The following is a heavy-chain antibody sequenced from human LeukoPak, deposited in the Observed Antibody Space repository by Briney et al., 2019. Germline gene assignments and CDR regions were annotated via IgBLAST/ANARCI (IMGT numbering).Heavy chain of an antibody. Sequence: ALVKVSCKASGYTFTSYYMHWVRQAPGQGLEWMGIINPSGGSTSYAQKFQGRVTMTRDTSTSTVYMELSSLRSEDTAVYYCARDLYYYDSSGYYRLPRAFDYWGQGTLVTVSS. V-gene: IGHV1-46*01. D-gene: IGHD3-22*01. CDR2: INPSGGST. J-gene: IGHJ4*02. CDR1: GYTFTSYY. CDR3: ARDLYYYDSSGYYRLPRAFDY.